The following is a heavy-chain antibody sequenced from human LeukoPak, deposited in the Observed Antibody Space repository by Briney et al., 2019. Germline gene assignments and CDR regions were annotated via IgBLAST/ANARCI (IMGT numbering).Heavy chain of an antibody. V-gene: IGHV4-34*01. CDR3: ARYKQQLDWYFDL. D-gene: IGHD6-13*01. J-gene: IGHJ2*01. CDR2: INHSGST. CDR1: GGSFSGYY. Sequence: SETLSLTCAVYGGSFSGYYWSWIRQPPGKGLEWIGEINHSGSTNYNPSLKSRVAISVDTSKNQFSLKLSSVTAADTAVYYCARYKQQLDWYFDLWGRGTLVTVSS.